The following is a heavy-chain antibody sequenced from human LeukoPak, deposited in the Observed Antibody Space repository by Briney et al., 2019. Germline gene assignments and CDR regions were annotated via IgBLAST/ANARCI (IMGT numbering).Heavy chain of an antibody. J-gene: IGHJ5*01. Sequence: GGSLRLSCTASTRYFTNYWTHCVRQVPGERLSWLSRIDRDGLREDYADYVTGGFTISRHNAKSTTYLQMNSLRAEDTAVYYCGTSRWSGVVDSWGQGTLVTVSS. CDR1: TRYFTNYW. V-gene: IGHV3-74*01. CDR2: IDRDGLRE. CDR3: GTSRWSGVVDS. D-gene: IGHD3-3*01.